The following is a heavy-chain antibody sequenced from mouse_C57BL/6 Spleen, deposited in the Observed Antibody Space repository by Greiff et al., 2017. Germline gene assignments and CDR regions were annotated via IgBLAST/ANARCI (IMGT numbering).Heavy chain of an antibody. Sequence: VQRVESGPELVKPGASVKISCKASGYAFSSSWMNWVQQRPGKGLEWIGRIYPGDGDTNYNGKFKGKATLTADKSSSTAYMQLSSLTSEDSAVYFCARRTTVVARYFDVWGTGTTVTVSS. J-gene: IGHJ1*03. V-gene: IGHV1-82*01. CDR3: ARRTTVVARYFDV. CDR2: IYPGDGDT. CDR1: GYAFSSSW. D-gene: IGHD1-1*01.